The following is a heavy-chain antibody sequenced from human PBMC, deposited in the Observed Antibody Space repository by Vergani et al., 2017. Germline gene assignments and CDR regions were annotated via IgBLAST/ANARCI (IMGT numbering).Heavy chain of an antibody. J-gene: IGHJ2*01. V-gene: IGHV4-34*01. CDR1: GGSFSGYY. D-gene: IGHD1-7*01. Sequence: QVQLQQWGAGLLKPSETLSLTCAVYGGSFSGYYWSWIRQPPGKGLEWVGEINHSGSTNYNPSLKSRVTISVDTSKNQFSLKLSSVTAADTAVYYCARESLYNWNSRKMPHRSMSPLWYFDLWGRGTLVTVSS. CDR2: INHSGST. CDR3: ARESLYNWNSRKMPHRSMSPLWYFDL.